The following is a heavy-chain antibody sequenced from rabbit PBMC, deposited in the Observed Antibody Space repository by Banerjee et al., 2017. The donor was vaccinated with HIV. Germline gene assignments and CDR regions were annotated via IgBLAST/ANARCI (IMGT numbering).Heavy chain of an antibody. V-gene: IGHV1S40*01. J-gene: IGHJ3*01. CDR1: GIDLSSGSY. Sequence: QSLEESGGGLVKPGGTLTLTCKASGIDLSSGSYMCWVRQAPGKGLEWIACIYTGSSGSTDYASWVNGRFTISKTSSTTVTLQMTSLTVADTATYFCARFGTDYYTFGLWGQGTLVTVS. CDR3: ARFGTDYYTFGL. D-gene: IGHD8-1*01. CDR2: IYTGSSGST.